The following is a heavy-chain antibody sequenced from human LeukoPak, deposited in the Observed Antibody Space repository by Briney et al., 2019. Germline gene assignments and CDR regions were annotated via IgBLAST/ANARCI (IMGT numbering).Heavy chain of an antibody. J-gene: IGHJ4*02. Sequence: GASVNVSCKGSGGTLSSYAISWVRQAPGQGLEWMGGIIPIFGTANYAQKFQGRVTITADESTSTAYMELSSLRSEDTAVYYCASAPITIFGVAIPASYYFDYWGQGTLVTVSS. CDR2: IIPIFGTA. CDR3: ASAPITIFGVAIPASYYFDY. D-gene: IGHD3-3*01. V-gene: IGHV1-69*13. CDR1: GGTLSSYA.